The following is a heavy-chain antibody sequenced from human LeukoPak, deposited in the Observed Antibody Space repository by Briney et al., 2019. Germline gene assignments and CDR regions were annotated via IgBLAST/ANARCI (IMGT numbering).Heavy chain of an antibody. CDR3: AKDLDYDFWSGYSSRAFDM. Sequence: GASLRLSCAASGFSFSSFAMSWVRQAPGKGLEWVSAISGSGGSTYYADSVKGRLTISRDNSKNTLYLQMNSLRPGDTAVYYCAKDLDYDFWSGYSSRAFDMWGQGTMVTVSS. V-gene: IGHV3-23*01. CDR1: GFSFSSFA. CDR2: ISGSGGST. J-gene: IGHJ3*02. D-gene: IGHD3-3*01.